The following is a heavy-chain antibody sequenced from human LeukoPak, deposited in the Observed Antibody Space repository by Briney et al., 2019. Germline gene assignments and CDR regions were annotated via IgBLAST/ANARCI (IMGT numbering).Heavy chain of an antibody. J-gene: IGHJ4*02. V-gene: IGHV1-69*13. CDR3: ARDGCYDFWSGLFDY. D-gene: IGHD3-3*01. Sequence: SVKVSCKVSGGTFSSYAISWVRQAPGQGLEWMGGIIPIFGTANYAQKFQGRVTITADESTSTAYMELSSLRSEDTAVYYCARDGCYDFWSGLFDYWGQGTLVTVSS. CDR1: GGTFSSYA. CDR2: IIPIFGTA.